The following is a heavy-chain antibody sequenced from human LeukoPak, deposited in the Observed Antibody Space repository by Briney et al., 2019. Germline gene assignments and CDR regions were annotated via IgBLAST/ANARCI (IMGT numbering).Heavy chain of an antibody. CDR2: ISSSSSYI. J-gene: IGHJ4*02. Sequence: GGSLRLSCAASGFTFSSYSMNWVRQAPGKGLEWVSSISSSSSYIYYADSVKGRFTVSRDNSKNTLYLQMNSLRAEDTAVYYCAKVAAPYCSSTSCSWPLDYWGQGTLVTVSS. CDR3: AKVAAPYCSSTSCSWPLDY. CDR1: GFTFSSYS. V-gene: IGHV3-21*04. D-gene: IGHD2-2*01.